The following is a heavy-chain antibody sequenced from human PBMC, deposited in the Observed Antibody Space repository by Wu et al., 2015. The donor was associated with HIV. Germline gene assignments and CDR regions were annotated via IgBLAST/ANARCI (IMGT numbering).Heavy chain of an antibody. CDR1: GGTFSSYA. V-gene: IGHV1-69*01. J-gene: IGHJ6*02. CDR3: ARDRYGSGSLLRPYGMDV. CDR2: IIPIFGTA. D-gene: IGHD3-10*01. Sequence: QVQLVQSGAEVKKPGSSVKVSCKASGGTFSSYAISWVRQAPGQGLEWMGGIIPIFGTANYAQKFQGRVTITTDESTSTAYMELSSLRSEDTAVYYCARDRYGSGSLLRPYGMDVWGQGTTVTVSS.